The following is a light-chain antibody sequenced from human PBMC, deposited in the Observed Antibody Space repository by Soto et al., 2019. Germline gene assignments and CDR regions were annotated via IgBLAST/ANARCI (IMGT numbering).Light chain of an antibody. Sequence: DIQMTQSPSTLSASVGDRVTITCRASQSISRYLAWYQQKPGKAPKLLIYDASTLEGGVPSRFSGSGSGTEFTLTISCLQPDDFATYYCQRYNTYSRTFGQGTKVEIK. CDR1: QSISRY. CDR3: QRYNTYSRT. J-gene: IGKJ1*01. CDR2: DAS. V-gene: IGKV1-5*01.